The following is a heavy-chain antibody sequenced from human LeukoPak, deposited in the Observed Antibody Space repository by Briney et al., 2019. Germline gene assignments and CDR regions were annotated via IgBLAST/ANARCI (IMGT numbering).Heavy chain of an antibody. D-gene: IGHD4-17*01. CDR3: ARGLGDYYAFDV. CDR1: GFTFSSYS. V-gene: IGHV3-21*01. J-gene: IGHJ3*01. Sequence: GGSLRLSCSVSGFTFSSYSMNWVRQAPGNGLQWFSSISGGGSYIFYAGSVEGRFSVSRDNAKNSVFLQMNSLRAEDTAVYYCARGLGDYYAFDVWGHGTRVTVAS. CDR2: ISGGGSYI.